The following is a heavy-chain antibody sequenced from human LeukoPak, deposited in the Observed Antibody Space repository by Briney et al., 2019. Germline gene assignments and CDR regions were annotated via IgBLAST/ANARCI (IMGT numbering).Heavy chain of an antibody. CDR1: GFTFSDYY. Sequence: GGSLRLSCAASGFTFSDYYMSWIRQAPGKGLEWVSYISSSGSTIYYADSVKGRFTISRDNAKNSLYLQMNSLRAEDTAVYYCARVAIADYYDSSGYYSHVDYWGQGTLVTVSS. CDR3: ARVAIADYYDSSGYYSHVDY. D-gene: IGHD3-22*01. CDR2: ISSSGSTI. J-gene: IGHJ4*02. V-gene: IGHV3-11*01.